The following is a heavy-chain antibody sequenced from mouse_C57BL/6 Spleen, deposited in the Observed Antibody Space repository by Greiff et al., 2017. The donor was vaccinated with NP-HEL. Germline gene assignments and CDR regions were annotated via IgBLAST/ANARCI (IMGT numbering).Heavy chain of an antibody. V-gene: IGHV5-4*01. D-gene: IGHD4-1*01. CDR1: GFTFSSYA. Sequence: EVQLVESGGGLVKPGGSLKLSCAASGFTFSSYAMSWVRQTPEKRLEWVATISDGGSYTYYPDNVKGRFTISRDNAKNNLYLQMSHLKSEDTAMYYCARVNTGSSYWYFDVWGTGTTVTVSS. CDR3: ARVNTGSSYWYFDV. J-gene: IGHJ1*03. CDR2: ISDGGSYT.